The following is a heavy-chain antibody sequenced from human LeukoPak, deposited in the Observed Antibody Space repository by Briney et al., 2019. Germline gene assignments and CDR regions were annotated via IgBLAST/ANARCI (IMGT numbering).Heavy chain of an antibody. CDR2: ISAYNGNA. V-gene: IGHV1-18*01. Sequence: VASVKVSCKASGYTFTSYGISWVRQAPGQGLEWMGWISAYNGNANYAQKLKGRVTMTTDTSTSTAYMELRSLRSDDTAVYYCARVFTPRSYSSGLSPWGGYYYYYMDVWGKGTTVTVSS. CDR3: ARVFTPRSYSSGLSPWGGYYYYYMDV. D-gene: IGHD6-25*01. J-gene: IGHJ6*03. CDR1: GYTFTSYG.